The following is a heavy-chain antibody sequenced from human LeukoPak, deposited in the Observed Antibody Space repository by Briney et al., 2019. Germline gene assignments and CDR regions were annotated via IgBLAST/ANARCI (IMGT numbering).Heavy chain of an antibody. V-gene: IGHV3-53*01. Sequence: GGSLRLSCAVSAFTVSSNYVSWVRQAPGKGLEWVSVIYGGGSTNYADSVKGRFTISRDNSKNTLYLQMNSLRAEDTAVYYCAKSFHSGWYDYWGQGTLVTVSS. CDR2: IYGGGST. CDR3: AKSFHSGWYDY. J-gene: IGHJ4*02. D-gene: IGHD6-19*01. CDR1: AFTVSSNY.